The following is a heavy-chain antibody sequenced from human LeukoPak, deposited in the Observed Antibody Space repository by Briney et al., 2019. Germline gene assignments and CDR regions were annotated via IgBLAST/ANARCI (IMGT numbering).Heavy chain of an antibody. CDR1: GFTFSSYS. J-gene: IGHJ3*02. CDR3: AXGLXLXFGXLSLLDAFDI. CDR2: ISSSSSYI. V-gene: IGHV3-21*01. D-gene: IGHD3-10*01. Sequence: PGGSLRLSCAASGFTFSSYSMNWVRQAPGKGLEWVSSISSSSSYIYYADSVKGRFTISRDNAKNSLYLQMNSLRAEDTGVYYCAXGLXLXFGXLSLLDAFDIWGQGTMVTVSS.